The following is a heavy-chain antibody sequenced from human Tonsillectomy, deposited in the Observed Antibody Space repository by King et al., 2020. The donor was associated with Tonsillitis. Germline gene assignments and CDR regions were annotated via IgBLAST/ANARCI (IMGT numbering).Heavy chain of an antibody. CDR2: VKSKVDGGTT. J-gene: IGHJ4*02. CDR3: ATEILRFDAKSHYFDN. D-gene: IGHD2-21*01. V-gene: IGHV3-15*05. CDR1: GFTFSNAW. Sequence: VQLVESGGGLVKPGGSLRLSCAVSGFTFSNAWMIWVRQAPGKGLEWLGRVKSKVDGGTTDYPAPVKGRFFISRDDSQNMLYLEMNSLQIEDTALYFCATEILRFDAKSHYFDNWGQGTLVTGSS.